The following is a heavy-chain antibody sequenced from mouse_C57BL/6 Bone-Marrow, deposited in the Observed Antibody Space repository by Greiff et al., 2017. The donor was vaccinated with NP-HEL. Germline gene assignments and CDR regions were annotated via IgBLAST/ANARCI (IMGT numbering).Heavy chain of an antibody. CDR3: ARYWYALDY. V-gene: IGHV7-3*01. CDR1: GFTFTDYY. Sequence: EVKLMESGGGLVQPGGSLSLSCAASGFTFTDYYMSWVRQPPGKALEWLGFIRNKANGYTTEYSASVKGRFTISRDNSQSILDLQMNALRAEDSATYYCARYWYALDYWGQGTTLTVSS. D-gene: IGHD1-1*02. J-gene: IGHJ2*01. CDR2: IRNKANGYTT.